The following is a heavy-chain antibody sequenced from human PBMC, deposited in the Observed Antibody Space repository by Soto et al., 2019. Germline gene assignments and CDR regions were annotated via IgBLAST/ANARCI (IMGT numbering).Heavy chain of an antibody. D-gene: IGHD3-10*01. J-gene: IGHJ1*01. CDR3: ERNYHGLGL. V-gene: IGHV1-3*04. CDR2: INTGNGNT. Sequence: ASVKVSCKASGYTFTAYQIYWVRQAPGQSLEWMGWINTGNGNTKYSQKFQDRMTLTSDASASTAYMELTSLRAEDTAMFYCERNYHGLGLWGQGTLVTVSS. CDR1: GYTFTAYQ.